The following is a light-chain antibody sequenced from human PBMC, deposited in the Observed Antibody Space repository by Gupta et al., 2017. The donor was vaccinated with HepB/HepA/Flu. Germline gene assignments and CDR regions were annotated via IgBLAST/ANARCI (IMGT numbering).Light chain of an antibody. J-gene: IGKJ4*01. CDR2: AAS. Sequence: DIQMTQSPSSLSASVGDRVTITCRASQGISSYLAWYQQKPGKVPKLLIYAASTLQSGVPSRFSGSGSGTVFTLTISSLQPEDVATYYCLKDNSAPHTFGGGTKLEIK. CDR1: QGISSY. CDR3: LKDNSAPHT. V-gene: IGKV1-27*01.